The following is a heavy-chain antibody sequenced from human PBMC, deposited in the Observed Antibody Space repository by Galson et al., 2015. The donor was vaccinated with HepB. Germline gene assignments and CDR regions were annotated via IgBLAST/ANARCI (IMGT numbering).Heavy chain of an antibody. CDR2: IDPSDSYT. Sequence: QSGAEVKKPGESLRISCKGSGYSFTSYWISWVRQMPGKGLEWMGRIDPSDSYTNYSPSFQGHVTISADKSISTAYLQWSSLKASDTAMYYCARHWVTYYYDSSPPAGMDVWGQGTTVTVPS. CDR1: GYSFTSYW. D-gene: IGHD3-22*01. CDR3: ARHWVTYYYDSSPPAGMDV. V-gene: IGHV5-10-1*01. J-gene: IGHJ6*02.